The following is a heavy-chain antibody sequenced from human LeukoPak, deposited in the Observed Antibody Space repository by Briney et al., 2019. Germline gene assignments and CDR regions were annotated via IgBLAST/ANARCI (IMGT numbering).Heavy chain of an antibody. CDR3: AKEELEPYYYYGMDV. J-gene: IGHJ6*02. CDR2: ISASGDTT. V-gene: IGHV3-23*01. D-gene: IGHD1-1*01. CDR1: GFTFSNSA. Sequence: PGGSLRLSCAASGFTFSNSAMTWVRQSPGKGLEWVSDISASGDTTHYADSVKGRFTISRDNSKHTLYLQMNSLRAEDTAVYYCAKEELEPYYYYGMDVWGQGTTVTVSS.